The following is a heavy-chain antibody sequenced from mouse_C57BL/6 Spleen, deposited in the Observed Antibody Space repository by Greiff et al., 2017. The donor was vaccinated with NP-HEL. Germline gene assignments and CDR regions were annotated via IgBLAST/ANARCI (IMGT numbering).Heavy chain of an antibody. CDR1: GYSFTGYY. V-gene: IGHV1-42*01. Sequence: VQLQQSGPELVKPGASVKISCKASGYSFTGYYMNWVKQSPEKSLEWIGEINPSNGGTTYNQKFKAKATLTVDKSSSTAYMQLKSLTSEDSAVYYCARIDYDYAMDDWGKGTTVTVSS. D-gene: IGHD6-5*01. CDR2: INPSNGGT. J-gene: IGHJ4*01. CDR3: ARIDYDYAMDD.